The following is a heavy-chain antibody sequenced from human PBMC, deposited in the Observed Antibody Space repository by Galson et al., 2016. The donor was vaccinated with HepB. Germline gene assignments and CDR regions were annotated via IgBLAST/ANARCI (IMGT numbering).Heavy chain of an antibody. CDR1: GFSFRGYS. V-gene: IGHV3-48*01. D-gene: IGHD3-16*01. Sequence: SLRLSCAASGFSFRGYSMNWVRQAPGKGLEWLSHITSSSGSIYYADSVKGRFAISRDNAKNSLFLQMNFLRAEDTAVYYCASFGDWDYYGVDVWGKGTTVIVSS. J-gene: IGHJ6*04. CDR3: ASFGDWDYYGVDV. CDR2: ITSSSGSI.